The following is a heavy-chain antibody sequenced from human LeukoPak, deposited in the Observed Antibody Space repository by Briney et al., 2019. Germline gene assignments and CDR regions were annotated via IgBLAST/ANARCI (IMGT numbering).Heavy chain of an antibody. CDR3: ARVGGITMIVVLITDAFDI. Sequence: GSLRLSCAASGFTFSSYAMSWVRQAPGKGLEWIGSIYYSGSTYYNPSLKSRVTISVDTSKNQFSLKLRSVTAADTAVYYCARVGGITMIVVLITDAFDIWGQGTMVTVSS. CDR2: IYYSGST. V-gene: IGHV4-39*07. CDR1: GFTFSSYA. J-gene: IGHJ3*02. D-gene: IGHD3-22*01.